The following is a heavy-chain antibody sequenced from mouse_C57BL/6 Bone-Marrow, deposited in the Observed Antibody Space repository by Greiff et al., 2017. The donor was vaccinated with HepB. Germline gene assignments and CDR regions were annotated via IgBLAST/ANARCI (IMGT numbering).Heavy chain of an antibody. CDR3: AREGDGNYDFDY. J-gene: IGHJ2*01. CDR1: GYTFTSYG. V-gene: IGHV1-81*01. CDR2: IYPRSGNT. D-gene: IGHD2-1*01. Sequence: VQLQQSGAELARPGASVKLSCKASGYTFTSYGISWVKQRTGQGLEWIGEIYPRSGNTYYNEKFKGKATLTADKSSSTAYMELRSLTSEDSAVYFCAREGDGNYDFDYWGQGTTLTVSS.